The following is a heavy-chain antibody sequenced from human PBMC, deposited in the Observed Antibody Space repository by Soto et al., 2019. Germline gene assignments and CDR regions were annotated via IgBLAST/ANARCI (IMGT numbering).Heavy chain of an antibody. J-gene: IGHJ6*03. CDR3: AKAGRDDFWSGYYRWYYYMDV. CDR1: GFTFSTYW. CDR2: INQDGSER. V-gene: IGHV3-7*03. Sequence: GGSLRLSCAASGFTFSTYWMTWVRQPPGKGLEWVASINQDGSERYYVDSVRGRFTISRDNAKNSLYLQMNSLRAEDTAVYYCAKAGRDDFWSGYYRWYYYMDVWGKGTTVTVSS. D-gene: IGHD3-3*01.